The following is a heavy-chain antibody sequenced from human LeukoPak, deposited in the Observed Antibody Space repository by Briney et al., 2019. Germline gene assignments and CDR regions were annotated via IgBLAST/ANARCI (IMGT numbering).Heavy chain of an antibody. CDR2: INHSGST. CDR1: GGSFSGYY. CDR3: ARGRGDIVVVPAAISPHWYFDL. V-gene: IGHV4-34*01. J-gene: IGHJ2*01. D-gene: IGHD2-2*01. Sequence: PSETLSLTCAVYGGSFSGYYWSWIRQPPGKGLEWIGEINHSGSTNYNPSLKSRVTISVDTSKNQFSLKLSSVTAADTAVYYCARGRGDIVVVPAAISPHWYFDLWGRGTLVTVSS.